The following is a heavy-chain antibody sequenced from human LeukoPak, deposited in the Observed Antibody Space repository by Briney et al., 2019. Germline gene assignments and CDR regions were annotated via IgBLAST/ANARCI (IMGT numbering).Heavy chain of an antibody. CDR2: IYHSGST. CDR3: ASRYYYDSSGWGL. V-gene: IGHV4-39*07. CDR1: GGSISSGGYYY. J-gene: IGHJ3*01. Sequence: SETLSLTCTVSGGSISSGGYYYWSWIRQPPGKGLEWIGEIYHSGSTNYNPSLKSRVTISVDKSKNQFSLKLSSVTAADTAVYYCASRYYYDSSGWGLWGQGTMVTVSS. D-gene: IGHD3-22*01.